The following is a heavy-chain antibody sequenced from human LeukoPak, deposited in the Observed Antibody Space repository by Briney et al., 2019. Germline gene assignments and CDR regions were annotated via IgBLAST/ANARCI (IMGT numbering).Heavy chain of an antibody. Sequence: SKTLSLTCTVSGGSISSYYWSWIRQPPGKGLEWIGYIYYSGSTNYNPSLKSRVTISVDTSKNQFSLQLSSVTTADTAVYYCTRTYSSSSIDYWGQGALVTVSS. J-gene: IGHJ4*02. D-gene: IGHD6-6*01. CDR2: IYYSGST. CDR1: GGSISSYY. CDR3: TRTYSSSSIDY. V-gene: IGHV4-59*01.